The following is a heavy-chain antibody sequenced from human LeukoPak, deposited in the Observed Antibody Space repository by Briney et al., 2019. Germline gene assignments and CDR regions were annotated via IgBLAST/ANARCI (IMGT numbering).Heavy chain of an antibody. CDR1: GYTFTNYY. CDR2: INPSGGST. J-gene: IGHJ4*02. Sequence: ASVKVSCKSSGYTFTNYYMYWVRPAPGQGLEWMGIINPSGGSTSYAQKFQGRLTMTRDTSTSTVYMELSSLRSEDTAVYYCARDKGTTRCYADYWGQGTLVTVSS. V-gene: IGHV1-46*01. CDR3: ARDKGTTRCYADY. D-gene: IGHD2-2*01.